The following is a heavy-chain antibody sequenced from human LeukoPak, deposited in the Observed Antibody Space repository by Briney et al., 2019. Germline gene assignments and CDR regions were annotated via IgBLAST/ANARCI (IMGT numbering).Heavy chain of an antibody. CDR1: GFTFSSYG. V-gene: IGHV3-30*18. D-gene: IGHD4-17*01. CDR2: ISYDGSNK. Sequence: GRSLRLSCAASGFTFSSYGMHWVRQAPGKGLEWVAVISYDGSNKYYADSVKGRFTISRDNSKNTLYLQMNSLRAEDTAVYYCAKGGPSYGDYAMGLYGMDVWGQGTTVTVSS. J-gene: IGHJ6*02. CDR3: AKGGPSYGDYAMGLYGMDV.